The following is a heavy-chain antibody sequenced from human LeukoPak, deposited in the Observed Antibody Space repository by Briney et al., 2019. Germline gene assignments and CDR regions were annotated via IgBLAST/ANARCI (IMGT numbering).Heavy chain of an antibody. V-gene: IGHV4-38-2*01. J-gene: IGHJ4*02. CDR3: ASHYYDSSGYYYPIDY. Sequence: SETLSLTCAVSGYSIGSGYYWGWIRQPPGKGLEWIGSIYHSGSTYYNPSLKSRVTISVDTSKNQFSLKLSSVTAADTAVYYCASHYYDSSGYYYPIDYWGQGTLVTVSS. D-gene: IGHD3-22*01. CDR2: IYHSGST. CDR1: GYSIGSGYY.